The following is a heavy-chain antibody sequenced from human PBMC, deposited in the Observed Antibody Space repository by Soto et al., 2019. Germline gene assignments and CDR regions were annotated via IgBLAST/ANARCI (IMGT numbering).Heavy chain of an antibody. V-gene: IGHV3-30*18. J-gene: IGHJ4*02. CDR3: AKDEGVGGTLGPFDY. CDR2: MSSDGSKI. Sequence: QVQLVESGGGAVQPGESLRLSCVASGFDFTYYAMHWVRQAPGKGLESVAVMSSDGSKIHHTDSVKGRFTISRDNSKNTLYLQMNSLRKEDTAVYFCAKDEGVGGTLGPFDYWGQGTLVSLSS. CDR1: GFDFTYYA. D-gene: IGHD1-26*01.